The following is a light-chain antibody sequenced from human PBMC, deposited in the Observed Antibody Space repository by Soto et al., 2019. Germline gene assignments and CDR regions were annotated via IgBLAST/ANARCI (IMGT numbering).Light chain of an antibody. CDR1: QSVSNNY. V-gene: IGKV3-20*01. J-gene: IGKJ1*01. CDR3: QQYGSSGT. Sequence: IVFTQSPATLSVSPGERATLSCRASQSVSNNYLAWYQQKPGQAPRRLIYGASNRATGIPDRFSGSGSGTDFTLTISRLEPEDFAVYYCQQYGSSGTFGQGTKVDIK. CDR2: GAS.